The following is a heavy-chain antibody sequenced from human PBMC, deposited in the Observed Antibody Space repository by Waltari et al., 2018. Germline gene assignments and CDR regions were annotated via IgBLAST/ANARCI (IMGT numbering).Heavy chain of an antibody. V-gene: IGHV3-21*01. Sequence: EVQLVESGGGLVKPGGSLRLSCAASGFTFSSYSMNWVRQAPGKGLEGVSSISSSSSYIYYADTVKGRFTISRDNAKNSLYLQMNSLRAEDTAVYYCASAKIENYYYYYMDVWGKGTTVTISS. CDR1: GFTFSSYS. J-gene: IGHJ6*03. CDR3: ASAKIENYYYYYMDV. CDR2: ISSSSSYI.